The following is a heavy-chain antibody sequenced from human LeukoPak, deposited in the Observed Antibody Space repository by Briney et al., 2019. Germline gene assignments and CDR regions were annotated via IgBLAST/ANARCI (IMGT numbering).Heavy chain of an antibody. CDR3: ARGAGVITGTTPTDY. D-gene: IGHD1-20*01. CDR1: GYTFTGYY. CDR2: INPNSGGT. V-gene: IGHV1-2*04. Sequence: GASVKVSCKASGYTFTGYYRHWVRQAPGQGLEWMGWINPNSGGTNYAQKFQGWVTMTRDTSISTAYMELSRLRSDDTAVYYCARGAGVITGTTPTDYWGQGTLVTVSS. J-gene: IGHJ4*02.